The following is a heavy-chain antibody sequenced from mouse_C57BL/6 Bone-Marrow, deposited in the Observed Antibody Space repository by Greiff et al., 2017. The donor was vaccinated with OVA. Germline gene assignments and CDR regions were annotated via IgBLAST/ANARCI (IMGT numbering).Heavy chain of an antibody. V-gene: IGHV3-6*01. CDR3: ARGSSYAMDY. D-gene: IGHD1-1*01. CDR1: GYSITSGYF. CDR2: ISYDGSN. J-gene: IGHJ4*01. Sequence: ASGPGLVKPSQSLSLTCSVTGYSITSGYFWNWIRQFPGNKLEWMGYISYDGSNNYNPSLKNRISITRDTSKNQFFLKLNSVTTEDTATYYCARGSSYAMDYWGQGTSVTVSS.